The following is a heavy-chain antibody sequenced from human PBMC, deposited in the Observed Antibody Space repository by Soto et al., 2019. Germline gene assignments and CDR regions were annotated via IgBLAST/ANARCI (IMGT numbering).Heavy chain of an antibody. CDR2: IYYSGST. CDR1: GGSISSYY. V-gene: IGHV4-59*01. CDR3: ARGGDSSGWWYYFDY. Sequence: QVQLQESGPGLVKPSETLSLTCTVSGGSISSYYWSWIRQPPGKGLEWIGYIYYSGSTNYNPSLTSRVTISVDTSKNQVSLKLSSVTAADTAVYSCARGGDSSGWWYYFDYWGQGTLVTVSS. D-gene: IGHD6-19*01. J-gene: IGHJ4*02.